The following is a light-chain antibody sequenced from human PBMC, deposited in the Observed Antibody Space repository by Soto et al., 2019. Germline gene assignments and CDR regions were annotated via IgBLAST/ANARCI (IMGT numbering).Light chain of an antibody. J-gene: IGLJ1*01. CDR1: SSDVGTYVD. V-gene: IGLV2-14*01. CDR3: SSYTISSTYV. Sequence: QSVLTQPASVSASPGQSITISCTGTSSDVGTYVDVSWYRQHPGKGPKLLIYEVTNRPSGVSNRFSGSKSGNTASLTISGLQAEDEADYYCSSYTISSTYVFGSGTKVTVL. CDR2: EVT.